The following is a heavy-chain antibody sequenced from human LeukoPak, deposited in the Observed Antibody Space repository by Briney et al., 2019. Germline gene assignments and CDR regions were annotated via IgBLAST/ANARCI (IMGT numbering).Heavy chain of an antibody. V-gene: IGHV4-39*07. D-gene: IGHD5-12*01. CDR3: ARTWIKGMDV. J-gene: IGHJ6*04. CDR2: IYYSGST. CDR1: GGSLSSTSYY. Sequence: SETLSLTCNVSGGSLSSTSYYWGWIRQPPGKGLEWIASIYYSGSTYYNPSLKGRVTISVDTSKNQFSLKLSSVTAADTAVYYCARTWIKGMDVWGRGATVTVSS.